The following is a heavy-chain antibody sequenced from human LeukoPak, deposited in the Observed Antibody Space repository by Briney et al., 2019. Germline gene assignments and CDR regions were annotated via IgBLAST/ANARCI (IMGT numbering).Heavy chain of an antibody. Sequence: PSETLSLTCTVSGGSISSYYWSWIRQPAGKGLEWIGRFYADGSTHYNPSLKSRVTMSIDTSKNQFSLKLTFVTAADTDVYYCAREVWEADAFDIWGQGTVVTVSS. V-gene: IGHV4-4*07. D-gene: IGHD3-16*01. CDR3: AREVWEADAFDI. CDR2: FYADGST. CDR1: GGSISSYY. J-gene: IGHJ3*02.